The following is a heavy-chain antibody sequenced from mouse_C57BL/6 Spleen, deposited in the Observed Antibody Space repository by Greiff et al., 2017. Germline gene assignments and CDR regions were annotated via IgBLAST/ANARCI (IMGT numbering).Heavy chain of an antibody. V-gene: IGHV1-61*01. CDR2: IYPSDSET. CDR3: ARVDWYFDV. CDR1: GYTFTSYW. J-gene: IGHJ1*03. Sequence: QVQLQQPGAELVRPGSSVKLSCKASGYTFTSYWMDWVKQRPGQGLEWIGNIYPSDSETHYNQKFKDKSTLTVDKSSSTAYMQLSSLTSEDSSVYYSARVDWYFDVWGTGTTVTVSS.